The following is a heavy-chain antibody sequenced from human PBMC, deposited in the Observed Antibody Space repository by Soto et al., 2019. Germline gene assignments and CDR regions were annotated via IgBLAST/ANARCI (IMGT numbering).Heavy chain of an antibody. Sequence: VQLVESGGGLVQPGGPLRLSCAASGFTFSSYWMSWVRQAPGKGLEWVANIKQDGSEKYYVDSVKGRFTISRDNAQNSLYLQMNSLSAEDTAVYYCARVSGIAAAGSYDYGMDVWGQGTTVTVAS. CDR3: ARVSGIAAAGSYDYGMDV. D-gene: IGHD6-13*01. CDR2: IKQDGSEK. V-gene: IGHV3-7*03. J-gene: IGHJ6*02. CDR1: GFTFSSYW.